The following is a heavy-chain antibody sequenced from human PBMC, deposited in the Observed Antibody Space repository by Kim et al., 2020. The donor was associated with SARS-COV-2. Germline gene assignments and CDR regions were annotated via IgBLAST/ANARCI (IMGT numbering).Heavy chain of an antibody. CDR2: INSDATTI. Sequence: GGSLRLSCAASGFSFSESWMHWVRQSPERGLLWVSRINSDATTIQYADSVRGRFTISRDNAKNTLYLQMNSLRAEDLAVYYCARGSGNFGFDYWGQGVLVTVSS. V-gene: IGHV3-74*01. CDR3: ARGSGNFGFDY. CDR1: GFSFSESW. D-gene: IGHD1-26*01. J-gene: IGHJ4*02.